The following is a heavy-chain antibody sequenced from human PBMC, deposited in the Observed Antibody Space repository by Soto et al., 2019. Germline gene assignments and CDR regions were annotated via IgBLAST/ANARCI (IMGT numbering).Heavy chain of an antibody. V-gene: IGHV3-9*01. Sequence: DVQLVESGGGLVQPGRSLRLSCAASGFTFDDYDMHWVRQAPGEGLEWVSGISWNSGSIGYADSVKGRFTISRDNAKNTLYLQMNRLRVEDTALYYCAKDTGPMVVAPRGGLDVWGQGTTVTVSS. D-gene: IGHD2-21*01. J-gene: IGHJ6*02. CDR2: ISWNSGSI. CDR1: GFTFDDYD. CDR3: AKDTGPMVVAPRGGLDV.